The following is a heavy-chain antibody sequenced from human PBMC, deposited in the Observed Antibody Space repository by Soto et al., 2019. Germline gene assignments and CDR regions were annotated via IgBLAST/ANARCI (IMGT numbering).Heavy chain of an antibody. J-gene: IGHJ4*02. CDR1: GFTFSNYS. V-gene: IGHV3-7*02. CDR3: SARKGRGANDC. CDR2: INTDGREK. Sequence: EVQLVESGGGLVQPGGSLSLSCAASGFTFSNYSMSWVRQAPGKGLECVANINTDGREKYYVDAVKGRFTISRDNAKNSPYLQQNGMRAVEAAVYYCSARKGRGANDCWGQGTLVTVSS. D-gene: IGHD3-10*01.